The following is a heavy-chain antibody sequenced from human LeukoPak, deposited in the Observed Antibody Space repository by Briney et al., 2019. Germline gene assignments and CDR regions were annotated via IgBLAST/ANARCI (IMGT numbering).Heavy chain of an antibody. CDR1: GFTFSSYG. J-gene: IGHJ4*02. CDR3: AREMVRYSRSWYYFDY. V-gene: IGHV3-30*03. CDR2: LSYDGSNK. D-gene: IGHD6-13*01. Sequence: TGGSLRLSCAASGFTFSSYGMHWVRQAPGKGLEWVAVLSYDGSNKYYADSVKGRFTISRDNSKNTLYLQMNSLRAEDTAVYYCAREMVRYSRSWYYFDYWGQGTLVTVPS.